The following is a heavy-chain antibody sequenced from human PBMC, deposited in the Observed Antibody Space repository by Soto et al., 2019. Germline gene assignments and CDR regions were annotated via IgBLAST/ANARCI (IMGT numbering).Heavy chain of an antibody. J-gene: IGHJ6*02. CDR1: GFTFISYG. CDR3: AREFHGDYFFGVGFYYYYGMDV. V-gene: IGHV3-33*01. D-gene: IGHD4-17*01. Sequence: GWSLRLACASSGFTFISYGMHWVRQAPGKGLEWVAVIWYDGSNKYYADSVKGRFTISRDNSKNTLYLQMNSLRAEDTAVYYCAREFHGDYFFGVGFYYYYGMDVWGQGTTV. CDR2: IWYDGSNK.